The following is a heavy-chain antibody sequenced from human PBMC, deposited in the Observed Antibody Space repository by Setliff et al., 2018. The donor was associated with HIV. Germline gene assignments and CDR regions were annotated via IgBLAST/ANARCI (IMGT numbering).Heavy chain of an antibody. V-gene: IGHV5-51*01. Sequence: HGESLKISCQGSGYSFSTYWIGWVRQMPGKGLEWMGIMYPGTSTTKYSPSFQGQDTISADKSISTTYLQWSSLKASDTAMYYCASLSGYSGDAFDVWGQGTMVTVSS. J-gene: IGHJ3*01. CDR1: GYSFSTYW. CDR2: MYPGTSTT. CDR3: ASLSGYSGDAFDV. D-gene: IGHD3-22*01.